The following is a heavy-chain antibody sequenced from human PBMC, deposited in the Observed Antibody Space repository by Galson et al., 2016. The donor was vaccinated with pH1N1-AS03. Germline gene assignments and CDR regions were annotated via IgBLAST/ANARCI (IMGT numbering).Heavy chain of an antibody. CDR3: ARDDSGYDLFYYYGMDV. D-gene: IGHD5-12*01. J-gene: IGHJ6*02. V-gene: IGHV3-48*03. Sequence: LRLSCAASGFTFSSYEMNWVRQAPGKGLEWVSYISSSGSTIYYADSVKGRFTISRDNAKNSLYLQMNSLRAEDTAVYYCARDDSGYDLFYYYGMDVWGQGATVTVSS. CDR1: GFTFSSYE. CDR2: ISSSGSTI.